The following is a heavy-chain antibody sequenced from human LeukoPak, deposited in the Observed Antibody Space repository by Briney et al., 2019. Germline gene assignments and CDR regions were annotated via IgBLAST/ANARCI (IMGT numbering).Heavy chain of an antibody. D-gene: IGHD5-12*01. CDR1: GFTFSSYW. CDR2: VNSDGTGT. V-gene: IGHV3-74*01. J-gene: IGHJ6*03. CDR3: IRTLIVATSPYMDV. Sequence: GRSLRLSCAASGFTFSSYWMHWVRQAPGKGLVWVSRVNSDGTGTTYADSVEGRFTISRDNAKNTVYLQMHSLRAKDTAIYYCIRTLIVATSPYMDVWGKGTTVTVSS.